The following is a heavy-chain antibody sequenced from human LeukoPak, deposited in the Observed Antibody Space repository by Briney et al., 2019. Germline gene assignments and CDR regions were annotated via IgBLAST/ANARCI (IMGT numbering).Heavy chain of an antibody. CDR2: IHYTGKN. CDR1: GGSITAFY. Sequence: PSETLSLTCTVSGGSITAFYWNWVRQPPGRGLEWIGYIHYTGKNFYNPSLKSRITMSVDTSKRQFSLKLSSVTAADTAVYYCARVNGYYDFWSGYYTSPGSWFDPWGQGTLVTVSS. CDR3: ARVNGYYDFWSGYYTSPGSWFDP. J-gene: IGHJ5*02. D-gene: IGHD3-3*01. V-gene: IGHV4-59*01.